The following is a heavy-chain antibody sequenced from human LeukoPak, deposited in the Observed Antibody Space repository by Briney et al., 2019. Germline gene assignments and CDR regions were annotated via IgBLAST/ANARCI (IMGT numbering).Heavy chain of an antibody. CDR3: AKRLVRPFDY. V-gene: IGHV3-23*01. Sequence: GGSLRLSCAASGFTVSSNYMSWVRQAPGKGLEWVSAISGSGGSTYYADSVKGRFTISRDNSKNTLYLQMNSLRAEDTAVYYCAKRLVRPFDYWGQGTLVTVSS. CDR1: GFTVSSNY. J-gene: IGHJ4*02. CDR2: ISGSGGST. D-gene: IGHD6-19*01.